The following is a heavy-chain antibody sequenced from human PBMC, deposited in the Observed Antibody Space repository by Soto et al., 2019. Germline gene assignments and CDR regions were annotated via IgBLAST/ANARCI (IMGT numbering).Heavy chain of an antibody. J-gene: IGHJ4*02. Sequence: VGSLRLSCASSVFTFSDYYMSCIRQSPGKGLEWVSYISSSSSYTNYADSVKGRFTISRDNAKNSLYLQMNSLRAEDTAVYYCARGIEALSEWWGQRTLVSVSS. V-gene: IGHV3-11*06. D-gene: IGHD6-6*01. CDR2: ISSSSSYT. CDR3: ARGIEALSEW. CDR1: VFTFSDYY.